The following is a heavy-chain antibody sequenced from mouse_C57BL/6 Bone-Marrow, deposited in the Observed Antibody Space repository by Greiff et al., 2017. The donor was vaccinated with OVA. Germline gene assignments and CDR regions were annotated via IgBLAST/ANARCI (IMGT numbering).Heavy chain of an antibody. Sequence: VQLQQSGAELVRPGTSVKMSCKASGYTFPNYWIGWAKQRPGHGLEWIGDIYPGGGYTNYNEKFKGKATLTADKSSSTAYMQFSSLTSEDSAIYYCASGGGFAYWGQGTLVTVSA. V-gene: IGHV1-63*01. CDR1: GYTFPNYW. CDR3: ASGGGFAY. CDR2: IYPGGGYT. J-gene: IGHJ3*01.